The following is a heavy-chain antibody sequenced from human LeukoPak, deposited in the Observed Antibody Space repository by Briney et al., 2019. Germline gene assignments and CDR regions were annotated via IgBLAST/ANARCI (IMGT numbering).Heavy chain of an antibody. CDR3: ARDLGTAMAPFDY. J-gene: IGHJ4*02. Sequence: ASVKVSCKASGYTFTGYYMHWVRQAPGQGLEWMGWINPNSGGTNYAQKFQGRVTMTRDTSISTAYMELSRLRSDDTAVYYCARDLGTAMAPFDYWGQGTLVTVSS. D-gene: IGHD5-18*01. CDR2: INPNSGGT. V-gene: IGHV1-2*02. CDR1: GYTFTGYY.